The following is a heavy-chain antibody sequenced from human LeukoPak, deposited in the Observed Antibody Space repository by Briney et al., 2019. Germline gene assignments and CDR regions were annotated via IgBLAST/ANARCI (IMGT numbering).Heavy chain of an antibody. D-gene: IGHD2-21*02. V-gene: IGHV3-53*01. CDR2: IYKDGRT. CDR1: GFDVSTNY. CDR3: ARGGGLAYCGGDCHDAFDI. J-gene: IGHJ3*02. Sequence: PGGSLRLSCAASGFDVSTNYMTWVRQPPGKGLEWVSVIYKDGRTFYTDSVRGRFTISRDNSENTVYLQMSSLRVEDTAVYYCARGGGLAYCGGDCHDAFDIWGQGTMVTVSS.